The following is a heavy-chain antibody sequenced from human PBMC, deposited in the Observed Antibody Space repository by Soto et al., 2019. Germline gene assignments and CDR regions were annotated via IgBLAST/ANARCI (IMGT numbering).Heavy chain of an antibody. Sequence: NPSETLSLTCAVYGGSFSGYYWSWIRQPPGKGLEWIGELNHSGSTNYNPSLKSRVTISVDTSKNQFSLKLSSVTAADTAVYYCARLSLSTMGWYFDLWARGTLVTVSS. J-gene: IGHJ2*01. D-gene: IGHD5-12*01. CDR2: LNHSGST. V-gene: IGHV4-34*01. CDR1: GGSFSGYY. CDR3: ARLSLSTMGWYFDL.